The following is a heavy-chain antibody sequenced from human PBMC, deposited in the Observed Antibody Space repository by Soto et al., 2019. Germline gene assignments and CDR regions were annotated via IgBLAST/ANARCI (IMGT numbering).Heavy chain of an antibody. V-gene: IGHV4-59*08. CDR2: IYYSGST. D-gene: IGHD3-3*01. Sequence: QVQLQESGPGLVKPSETLSLTCTVSSGSISSYYWSWIRQPPGKGLEWIGYIYYSGSTNYNPSLKSRVTISVDTSKIQFSLKLSSVTAADTAVYYCATRAADYDFWSGYYSYYYYMDVWGKGTTVTVSS. CDR3: ATRAADYDFWSGYYSYYYYMDV. CDR1: SGSISSYY. J-gene: IGHJ6*03.